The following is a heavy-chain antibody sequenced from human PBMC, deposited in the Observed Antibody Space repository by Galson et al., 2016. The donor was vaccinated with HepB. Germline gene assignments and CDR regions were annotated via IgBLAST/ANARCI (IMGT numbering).Heavy chain of an antibody. J-gene: IGHJ4*02. CDR3: AAQGGTSFDY. V-gene: IGHV5-51*01. Sequence: QSGAEVKKPGGSLKISCKASGYSFTVFWIGWVRQMPGKGLELMGIIYPGNSHTIYSPTFQGQVTISADKSITTAYLQWNTLRASDTAMYYCAAQGGTSFDYGGQGTLVPVSS. CDR1: GYSFTVFW. D-gene: IGHD2-2*01. CDR2: IYPGNSHT.